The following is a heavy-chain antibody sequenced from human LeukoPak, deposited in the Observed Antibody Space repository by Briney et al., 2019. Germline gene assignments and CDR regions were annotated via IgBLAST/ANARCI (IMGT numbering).Heavy chain of an antibody. Sequence: GGSLRLSCAASGFTFSSYGMHWVRQAPGKGLEWVAFIRYDGSNKYYADSVKGRFTISRDNSKNTLYLQMNSLRAEDTVVYYCAKDWGAYYGSATPPDYWGQGTLVTVSS. CDR2: IRYDGSNK. V-gene: IGHV3-30*02. CDR1: GFTFSSYG. CDR3: AKDWGAYYGSATPPDY. D-gene: IGHD3-10*01. J-gene: IGHJ4*02.